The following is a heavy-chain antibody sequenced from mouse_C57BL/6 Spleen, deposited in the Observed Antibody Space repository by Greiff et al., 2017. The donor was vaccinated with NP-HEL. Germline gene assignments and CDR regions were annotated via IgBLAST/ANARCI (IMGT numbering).Heavy chain of an antibody. J-gene: IGHJ4*01. CDR2: FYPGSGSI. Sequence: VKLMESGAELVKPGASVKLSCKASGYTFTEYTIHWVKQRSGQGLEWIGWFYPGSGSIKYNEKFKDKATLTADKSSSTVYMELSRLTSEDSAVYICARHEDDYGYYYAMDYWGQGTSVTVSS. D-gene: IGHD2-4*01. V-gene: IGHV1-62-2*01. CDR1: GYTFTEYT. CDR3: ARHEDDYGYYYAMDY.